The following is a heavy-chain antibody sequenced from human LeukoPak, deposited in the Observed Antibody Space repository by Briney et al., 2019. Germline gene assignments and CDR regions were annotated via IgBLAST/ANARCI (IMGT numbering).Heavy chain of an antibody. J-gene: IGHJ4*02. CDR3: TRAPYYYDNSSYYSLDY. Sequence: PGGSLRLSCTASGFGFADHGLTWVRQAPGKGLEWVGFIRSKAYRGTTEYAASVKGRFTISRDDSISIAYLQMNSLRTEDTAVYYCTRAPYYYDNSSYYSLDYWGQGTLVTVSS. CDR2: IRSKAYRGTT. V-gene: IGHV3-49*04. CDR1: GFGFADHG. D-gene: IGHD3-22*01.